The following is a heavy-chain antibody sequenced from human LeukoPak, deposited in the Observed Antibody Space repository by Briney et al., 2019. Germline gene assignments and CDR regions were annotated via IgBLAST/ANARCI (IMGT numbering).Heavy chain of an antibody. CDR1: GFTFSTYS. V-gene: IGHV3-21*01. Sequence: KPGGSLRLSCAASGFTFSTYSMDWVRQAPGKGLEWVSSISSTSSHIYYADSVKGRFTISRDNAKNSLYLQMNSLRAEDTAVYYCARGSGLVARGQYYFDYWGQGTLVTVSS. J-gene: IGHJ4*02. CDR2: ISSTSSHI. D-gene: IGHD6-6*01. CDR3: ARGSGLVARGQYYFDY.